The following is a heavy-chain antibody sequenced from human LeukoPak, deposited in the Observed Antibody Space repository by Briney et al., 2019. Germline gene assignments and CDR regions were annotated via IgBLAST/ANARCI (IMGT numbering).Heavy chain of an antibody. CDR1: GFTFSSYA. Sequence: SGGSLRLSCAASGFTFSSYAMPWVRQAPGKGLEWVAVISYDGSNKYYADSVKGRFTISRDNSKNTLYLQMNSLRAEDTAVYYCARGDTDGSGWYAAFEIWGQGTMVTVSS. J-gene: IGHJ3*02. D-gene: IGHD6-19*01. CDR2: ISYDGSNK. CDR3: ARGDTDGSGWYAAFEI. V-gene: IGHV3-30-3*01.